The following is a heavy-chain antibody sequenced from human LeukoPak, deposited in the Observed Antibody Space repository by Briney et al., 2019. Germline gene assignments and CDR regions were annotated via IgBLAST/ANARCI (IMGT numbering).Heavy chain of an antibody. CDR3: ARDVPYCGGDCHDAFDI. CDR1: GYTFTSYY. D-gene: IGHD2-21*02. V-gene: IGHV1-46*01. CDR2: IRPIADTT. Sequence: GASVKVSCKASGYTFTSYYMHWVRQAPALGLEWVGIIRPIADTTTYAQKLQGRVTMTRDMSTSTVYMKLSSLRSEDTAVYYCARDVPYCGGDCHDAFDIWGQGTMVTVSS. J-gene: IGHJ3*02.